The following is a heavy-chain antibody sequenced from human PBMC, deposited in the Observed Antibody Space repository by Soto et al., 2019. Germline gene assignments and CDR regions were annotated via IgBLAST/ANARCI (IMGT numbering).Heavy chain of an antibody. V-gene: IGHV4-31*03. CDR2: IYYSGST. CDR1: GGSISSGGYY. Sequence: TLSLTCTVSGGSISSGGYYWSWIRQHPGKGLEWIGYIYYSGSTYYNPSLKSRVTISVDTSKNKFSLKLSSVTAADTAVYYCASNRYYDILTGYLPPENWGQGTLVTVSS. D-gene: IGHD3-9*01. J-gene: IGHJ4*02. CDR3: ASNRYYDILTGYLPPEN.